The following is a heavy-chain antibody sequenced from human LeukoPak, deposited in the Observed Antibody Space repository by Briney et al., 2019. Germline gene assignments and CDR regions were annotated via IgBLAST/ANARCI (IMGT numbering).Heavy chain of an antibody. Sequence: ASVKVSCKASGYTFTSYGISWVRQAPGQGLEWLGWISAYNGNTNYAQKLQGRVTMTTDTSTSTAYMELRSLRSDDTAVYYCARDIVEAYYDFWSGYYTRAYFDYWGQGTLVTVSS. J-gene: IGHJ4*02. CDR3: ARDIVEAYYDFWSGYYTRAYFDY. D-gene: IGHD3-3*01. CDR1: GYTFTSYG. CDR2: ISAYNGNT. V-gene: IGHV1-18*01.